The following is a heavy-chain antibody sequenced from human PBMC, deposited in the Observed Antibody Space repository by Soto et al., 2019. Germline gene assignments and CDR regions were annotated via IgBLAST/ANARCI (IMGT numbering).Heavy chain of an antibody. V-gene: IGHV3-21*01. CDR1: GFTFSSYS. CDR3: ARDSDSSYFFYY. D-gene: IGHD3-10*01. J-gene: IGHJ4*02. CDR2: ISSSSSYI. Sequence: EVQLVESGGGLVKPGGSLRLSCAASGFTFSSYSMNWVRQAPGKGLEWVSRISSSSSYIYYADSVKGRFTISRDNAKNSLYLQMNSLRPEDTAVYDCARDSDSSYFFYYWGQGTLGTVSS.